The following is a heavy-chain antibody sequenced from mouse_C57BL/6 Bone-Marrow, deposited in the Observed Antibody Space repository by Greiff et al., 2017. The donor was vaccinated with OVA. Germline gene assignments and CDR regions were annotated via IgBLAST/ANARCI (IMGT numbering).Heavy chain of an antibody. CDR2: IDPETGGT. CDR1: GYTFTDYE. D-gene: IGHD1-1*01. V-gene: IGHV1-15*01. Sequence: VQLQQSGAELVRPGASVTLSCKASGYTFTDYEMHWVKQTPVHGLEWIGAIDPETGGTAYNQKFKGKAILTADKSSSTAYTELRSLTSEDSAVYYCTREDGSSYWYFDVWGTGTTVTVSS. CDR3: TREDGSSYWYFDV. J-gene: IGHJ1*03.